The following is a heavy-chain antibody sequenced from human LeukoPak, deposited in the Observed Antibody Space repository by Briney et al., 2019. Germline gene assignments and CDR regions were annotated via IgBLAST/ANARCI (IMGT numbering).Heavy chain of an antibody. CDR1: GGSISSGGYS. J-gene: IGHJ4*02. V-gene: IGHV4-30-4*07. CDR3: ARNYYGSGSYYNY. D-gene: IGHD3-10*01. CDR2: IYYSGNT. Sequence: SETLSLTCAVSGGSISSGGYSWSWIRQPPGKGLEWIGYIYYSGNTYYNPSLKSRVTISVDTSKNQFSLKLSSVTAADTAVYYCARNYYGSGSYYNYWGQGTLVTVSS.